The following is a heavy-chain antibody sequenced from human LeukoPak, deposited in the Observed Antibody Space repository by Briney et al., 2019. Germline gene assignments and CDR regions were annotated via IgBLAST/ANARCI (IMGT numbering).Heavy chain of an antibody. V-gene: IGHV3-21*06. CDR3: ARDVEKGY. CDR1: GFTFSTYS. D-gene: IGHD1-1*01. Sequence: GGSLRLSCAASGFTFSTYSMNWVRQAPGKGLEWVSYIRSTSSHIDYADSVKGRFTISRDNAKNSLYLQMNSLRAEDTAVYYCARDVEKGYWGQGTLVTVSS. J-gene: IGHJ4*02. CDR2: IRSTSSHI.